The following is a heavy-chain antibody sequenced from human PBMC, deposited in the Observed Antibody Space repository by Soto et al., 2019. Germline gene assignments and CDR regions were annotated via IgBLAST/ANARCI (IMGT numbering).Heavy chain of an antibody. CDR2: IIPIFGTA. D-gene: IGHD6-13*01. CDR1: GGTFGGYA. J-gene: IGHJ6*02. Sequence: SVKVCCEASGGTFGGYALSWVRQAPGQGLEWMGGIIPIFGTANYAQKFQGRVTITADESTSTAYMELSSLRSEDTAVYYCARVPRDSSIWYDLYYYHYVIAVPAQGTPVPGSS. CDR3: ARVPRDSSIWYDLYYYHYVIAV. V-gene: IGHV1-69*13.